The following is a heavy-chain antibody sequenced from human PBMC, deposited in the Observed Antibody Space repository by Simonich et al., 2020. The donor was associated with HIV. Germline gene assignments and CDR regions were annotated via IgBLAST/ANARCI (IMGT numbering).Heavy chain of an antibody. D-gene: IGHD1-7*01. CDR1: GYTFTNYF. J-gene: IGHJ4*02. CDR3: ARGTRFDY. Sequence: QVQLVQSGAEVKKPGASVKVSCKASGYTFTNYFITWVRQAPGQGLEWMGWINPYNLNTNDAQKLQELQGRVTMTTDTSTSTVYMELRSLTSDDTAVYYCARGTRFDYWGQGTLVIVSS. V-gene: IGHV1-18*01. CDR2: INPYNLNT.